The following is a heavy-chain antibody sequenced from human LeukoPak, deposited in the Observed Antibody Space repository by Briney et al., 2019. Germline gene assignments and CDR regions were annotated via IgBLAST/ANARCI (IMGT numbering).Heavy chain of an antibody. V-gene: IGHV3-66*01. CDR1: GFTVSNNY. CDR3: AGDSIAGHRGHWYIIDY. Sequence: PGGSLRLSCAASGFTVSNNYMTWVRQSPGKGLQWVSIIYSDGSTFYADSVKGRFTVSRDNSKNTLFLQMNSLRAEDTAVYYCAGDSIAGHRGHWYIIDYWGQGTLVTVSS. D-gene: IGHD1-14*01. J-gene: IGHJ4*02. CDR2: IYSDGST.